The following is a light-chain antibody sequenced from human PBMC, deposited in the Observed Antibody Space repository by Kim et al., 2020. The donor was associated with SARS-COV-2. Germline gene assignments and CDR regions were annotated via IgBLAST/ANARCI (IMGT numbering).Light chain of an antibody. CDR2: GAS. V-gene: IGKV3-20*01. CDR1: QGVSSSY. J-gene: IGKJ2*01. Sequence: SPGERATISCRASQGVSSSYLAWYQQKPGQAPRLLIYGASSRATGIPDRFSGSGSGTDFTLTISRLEPEDFAVYYCQQYESPPMYTFGQGTKLEI. CDR3: QQYESPPMYT.